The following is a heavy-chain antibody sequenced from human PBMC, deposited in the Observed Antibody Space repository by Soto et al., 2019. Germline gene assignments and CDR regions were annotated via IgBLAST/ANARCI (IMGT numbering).Heavy chain of an antibody. CDR2: ISAYNGNT. CDR1: GYPFISYA. CDR3: ARGGVGATMTYLDY. Sequence: QVQLVQSGAEVKKPGASVKVSCKTSGYPFISYAITWMRQAPGQGLEWMGWISAYNGNTNYAQKLQGRVTMTTDTSSSTAYMELRSLRSDDTAVYYCARGGVGATMTYLDYWGQGSLVTFSS. D-gene: IGHD5-12*01. V-gene: IGHV1-18*01. J-gene: IGHJ4*02.